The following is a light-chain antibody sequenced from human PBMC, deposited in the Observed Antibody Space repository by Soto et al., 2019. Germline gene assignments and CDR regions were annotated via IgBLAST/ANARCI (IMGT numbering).Light chain of an antibody. J-gene: IGLJ1*01. CDR3: SSYASSSTLYV. CDR2: EVS. Sequence: ALTQPASVSGSPGQSITISCTGTSSDVGDYNYVSWYQQHPGKAPKLMIYEVSNRPSGVSNRFSGSKSGNTASLTISGLQAEDEADYYCSSYASSSTLYVFGTGTKLTVL. V-gene: IGLV2-14*01. CDR1: SSDVGDYNY.